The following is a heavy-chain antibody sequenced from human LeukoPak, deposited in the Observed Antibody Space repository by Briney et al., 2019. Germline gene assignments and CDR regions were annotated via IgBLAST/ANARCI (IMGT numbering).Heavy chain of an antibody. Sequence: GGSLRLSCADSGFTFSDYYMSWIRQAPGKGLEWVSYISSSGSTIYYADSVKGQFTISRDNSKNSLYLQMNSLRAEDTAVYYCARGGGVSRYSGSYDAFDIWGQGTMVTVSS. CDR3: ARGGGVSRYSGSYDAFDI. CDR1: GFTFSDYY. J-gene: IGHJ3*02. D-gene: IGHD1-26*01. V-gene: IGHV3-11*04. CDR2: ISSSGSTI.